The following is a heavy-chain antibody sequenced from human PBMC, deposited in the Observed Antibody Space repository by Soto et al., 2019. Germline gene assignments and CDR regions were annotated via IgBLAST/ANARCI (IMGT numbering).Heavy chain of an antibody. D-gene: IGHD3-3*01. V-gene: IGHV4-59*01. CDR1: GGSISSYY. J-gene: IGHJ6*03. Sequence: SETLSLTCTVSGGSISSYYWSWIRQPPGKGLEWIGYIYYSGSTNYNPSLKSRVTISVDTSKNQFSLKLSSVTAADTAVYYCARGYYDFWSGYYTFDHEKFYYMDVWGKGTTVTISS. CDR3: ARGYYDFWSGYYTFDHEKFYYMDV. CDR2: IYYSGST.